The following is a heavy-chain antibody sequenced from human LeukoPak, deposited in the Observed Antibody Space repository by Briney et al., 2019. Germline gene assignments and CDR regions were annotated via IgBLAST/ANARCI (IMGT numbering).Heavy chain of an antibody. D-gene: IGHD6-19*01. CDR3: AREQTVANYFDY. CDR2: IIPVLGVA. J-gene: IGHJ4*02. CDR1: GGTFSRDV. V-gene: IGHV1-69*10. Sequence: HGASVKVSCKASGGTFSRDVISWVRQAPGQGLESMGRIIPVLGVANYAQNFQGRVTITADKSTSTAYMELSSLRYEDTAVYYCAREQTVANYFDYWGQGTLVTVS.